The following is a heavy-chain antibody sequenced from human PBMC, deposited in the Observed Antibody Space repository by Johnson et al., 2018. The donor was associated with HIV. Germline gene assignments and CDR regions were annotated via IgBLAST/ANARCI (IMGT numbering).Heavy chain of an antibody. D-gene: IGHD5-18*01. CDR2: ISYDGRDA. Sequence: QMLLVESGGGVVRPGGSLRLSCAASGFIFNDYYMSWIRQAPGKGLEWVAVISYDGRDAYYADSVKGRFIISRDNARNSFYLQMNSLRAGDTAVYYCARAPGYSRAFDIWGQGTMVTVSS. J-gene: IGHJ3*02. CDR1: GFIFNDYY. CDR3: ARAPGYSRAFDI. V-gene: IGHV3-30*14.